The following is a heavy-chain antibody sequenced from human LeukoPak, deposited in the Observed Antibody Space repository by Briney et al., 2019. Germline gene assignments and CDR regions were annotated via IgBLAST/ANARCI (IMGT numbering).Heavy chain of an antibody. J-gene: IGHJ3*02. Sequence: GESLKISCKGSGYSFTSYWIGWVRQMPGKGLEWMGIIYPGDSDTRYSPSFQGQVTISADKSISTAYLQWSSLKASDTAVYYCAKTDYYDSSGYRFLAFDIWGQGTMVTVSS. CDR1: GYSFTSYW. D-gene: IGHD3-22*01. CDR3: AKTDYYDSSGYRFLAFDI. V-gene: IGHV5-51*01. CDR2: IYPGDSDT.